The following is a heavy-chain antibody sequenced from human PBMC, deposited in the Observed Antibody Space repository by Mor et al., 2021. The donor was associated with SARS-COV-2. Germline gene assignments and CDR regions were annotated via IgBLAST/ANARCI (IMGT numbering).Heavy chain of an antibody. V-gene: IGHV1-46*01. J-gene: IGHJ4*02. D-gene: IGHD1-26*01. Sequence: IINPSGGTTRHAQKFQGRVTMTKDTSTSTVYMELSSLRSEDTAVYYCAREMGTTYYVDYWGQGTLVTVSS. CDR3: AREMGTTYYVDY. CDR2: INPSGGTT.